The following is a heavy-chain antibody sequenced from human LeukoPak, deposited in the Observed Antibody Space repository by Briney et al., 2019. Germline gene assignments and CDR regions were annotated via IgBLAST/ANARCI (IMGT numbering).Heavy chain of an antibody. CDR1: GGSISSYY. CDR3: AREDYGSGIDY. D-gene: IGHD3-10*01. Sequence: SETLSLTCTVSGGSISSYYWSWIRQPPGKGLEWIGYIYYSGSTNYNPSLKSRVTISVDTSKNQFSLELSSVTAADTAVYYCAREDYGSGIDYWGQGTLVTVSS. CDR2: IYYSGST. V-gene: IGHV4-59*01. J-gene: IGHJ4*02.